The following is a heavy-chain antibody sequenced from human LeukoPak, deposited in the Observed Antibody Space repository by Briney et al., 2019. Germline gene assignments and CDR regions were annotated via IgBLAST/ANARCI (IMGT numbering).Heavy chain of an antibody. CDR1: GYTFTSYD. D-gene: IGHD2-15*01. Sequence: ASVKVSCKASGYTFTSYDINWVRQATGQGLEWMGWMNPNSGNTGYAQKFQGRVTMTRNTSISTAYMELSSQRSEDTAVYYCARVYCSGGSCSSSQYAVDPWGQGTLVTVSS. J-gene: IGHJ5*02. V-gene: IGHV1-8*01. CDR2: MNPNSGNT. CDR3: ARVYCSGGSCSSSQYAVDP.